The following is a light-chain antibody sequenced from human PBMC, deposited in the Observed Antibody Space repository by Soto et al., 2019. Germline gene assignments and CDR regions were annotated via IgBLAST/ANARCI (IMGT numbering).Light chain of an antibody. CDR2: LGS. Sequence: DIVMTQSPLSLSVTPGEPASISCRSSQSLLHSNGYNYLDWYLQKPGQSPQLLIYLGSNRASGVPDRVSGSGSGTDFTLKISRVEAEDVGVYYCMQALQTPLTFGGGTKVEIK. J-gene: IGKJ4*01. V-gene: IGKV2-28*01. CDR1: QSLLHSNGYNY. CDR3: MQALQTPLT.